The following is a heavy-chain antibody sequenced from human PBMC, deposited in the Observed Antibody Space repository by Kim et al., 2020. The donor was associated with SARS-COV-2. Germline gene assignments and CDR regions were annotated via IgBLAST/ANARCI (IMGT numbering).Heavy chain of an antibody. CDR1: GFTFSSYS. Sequence: GGSLRLSCAASGFTFSSYSMNWVRQAPGKGLEWVSSISSSSSYIYYADSVKGRFTISRDNAKNSLYLQMNSLRAEDTAVYYCATLSTVSGYDSNWFDPWGKGPLVPASS. CDR2: ISSSSSYI. J-gene: IGHJ5*02. D-gene: IGHD3-3*01. CDR3: ATLSTVSGYDSNWFDP. V-gene: IGHV3-21*01.